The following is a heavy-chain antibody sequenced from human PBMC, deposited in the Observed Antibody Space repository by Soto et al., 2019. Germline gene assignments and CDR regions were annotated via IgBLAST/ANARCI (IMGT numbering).Heavy chain of an antibody. CDR3: ASLNHPAFWSGYYYYYYYMDV. V-gene: IGHV3-23*01. J-gene: IGHJ6*03. CDR2: ISGSGGST. D-gene: IGHD3-3*01. Sequence: GGSLRLSCAASGFTFSSYAMSWVRQAPGKGLEWVSAISGSGGSTYYADSVKGRFTISRDNSKNTLYLQMNSLRAEDTAVYYCASLNHPAFWSGYYYYYYYMDVWGKGTTVTVSS. CDR1: GFTFSSYA.